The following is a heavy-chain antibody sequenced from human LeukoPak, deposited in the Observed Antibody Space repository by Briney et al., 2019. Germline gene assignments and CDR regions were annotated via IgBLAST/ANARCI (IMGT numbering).Heavy chain of an antibody. J-gene: IGHJ4*02. D-gene: IGHD2-2*01. V-gene: IGHV3-30*18. CDR1: GFTFSSYG. CDR3: AKGGNRWVPAATLDY. CDR2: ISYDGSNK. Sequence: GGSLRLSCAASGFTFSSYGMHWVRQAPGKGLEWVAVISYDGSNKYYADSVKGRFTISRDNSKNTLYLQMNSPRAEDTAVYYCAKGGNRWVPAATLDYWGQGTLVTVSS.